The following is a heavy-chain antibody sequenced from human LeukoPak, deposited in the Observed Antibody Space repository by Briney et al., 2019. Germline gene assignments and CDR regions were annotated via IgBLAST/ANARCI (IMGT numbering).Heavy chain of an antibody. CDR3: ARAHSSGYYGWFDP. CDR2: IIPIFGTA. CDR1: GGTFSSYA. V-gene: IGHV1-69*05. D-gene: IGHD3-22*01. J-gene: IGHJ5*02. Sequence: GASVKVSCKAPGGTFSSYAISWVRQAPGQGLEWMGGIIPIFGTANYAQKFQGRVTITTDESTSTAYMELSSLRSEDTAVYYCARAHSSGYYGWFDPWGQGTLVTVSS.